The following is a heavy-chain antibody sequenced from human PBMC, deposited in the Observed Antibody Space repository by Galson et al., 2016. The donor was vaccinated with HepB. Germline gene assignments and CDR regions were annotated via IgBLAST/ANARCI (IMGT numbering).Heavy chain of an antibody. CDR1: GFIFSDHW. CDR3: ARDVGYA. Sequence: SLRLSCAASGFIFSDHWMSWVRQAPGKGLEWVANIKPDGNDKYYVDSVKGRFSISRDNAKNSLFLQMDSLRAEDTAVYYCARDVGYAWGQGTLVTVSS. J-gene: IGHJ4*02. V-gene: IGHV3-7*04. CDR2: IKPDGNDK. D-gene: IGHD2-2*01.